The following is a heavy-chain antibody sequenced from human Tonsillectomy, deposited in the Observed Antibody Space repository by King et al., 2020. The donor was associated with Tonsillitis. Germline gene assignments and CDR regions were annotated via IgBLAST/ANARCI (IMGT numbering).Heavy chain of an antibody. J-gene: IGHJ3*02. CDR1: GFTFTSYW. CDR2: INSDGSST. D-gene: IGHD3-22*01. V-gene: IGHV3-74*02. Sequence: VQLVESGGGLVQPGGSLRLSCAASGFTFTSYWMHWVRQAPGKGLVWVSRINSDGSSTNYADSVKGRFTISRDNAKNTLYLQMNSLRAEETAVYYCAKGGYYDSSGYYVYAFDIWGQGTMVTLSS. CDR3: AKGGYYDSSGYYVYAFDI.